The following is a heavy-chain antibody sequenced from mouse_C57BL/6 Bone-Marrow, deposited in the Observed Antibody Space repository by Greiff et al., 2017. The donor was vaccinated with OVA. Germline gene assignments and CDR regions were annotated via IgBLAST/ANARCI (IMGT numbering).Heavy chain of an antibody. CDR2: IYPRSGNT. CDR1: GYTFTSYG. Sequence: QVQLQQSGAELVRPGASVKLSCKASGYTFTSYGISWVKQRTGQGLEWIGEIYPRSGNTYYNEKFKGKATLTADKSSSTAYMELRSLTSEDSAVYFCATNSSGYLDYWGQGTTLTVSS. V-gene: IGHV1-81*01. CDR3: ATNSSGYLDY. D-gene: IGHD3-2*02. J-gene: IGHJ2*01.